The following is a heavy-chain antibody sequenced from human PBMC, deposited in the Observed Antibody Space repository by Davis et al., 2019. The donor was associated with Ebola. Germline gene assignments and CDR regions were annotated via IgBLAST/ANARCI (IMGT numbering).Heavy chain of an antibody. CDR3: AKEREGMGFDY. CDR2: ITWNSGSI. J-gene: IGHJ4*02. D-gene: IGHD2-8*01. V-gene: IGHV3-9*01. CDR1: GFTFDDYA. Sequence: PGGSLRLSCAASGFTFDDYAMHWVRQAPGKGLEWVSGITWNSGSIGYADSVKGRFTISRDNAKNSLYLQMNSLRAEDTALYYCAKEREGMGFDYWGQGTLVTVSS.